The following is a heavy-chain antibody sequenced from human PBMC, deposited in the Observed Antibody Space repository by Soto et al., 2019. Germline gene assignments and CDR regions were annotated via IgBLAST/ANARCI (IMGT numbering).Heavy chain of an antibody. CDR1: GYNFHTYW. D-gene: IGHD4-17*01. J-gene: IGHJ6*04. CDR2: IYPHDSDT. Sequence: PGESLQISCKGSGYNFHTYWIACVRQMPGKGLEWMGFIYPHDSDTRYSPSFRGQVTISADKSINTAYLQWTSLKASDTAIYFCARPTDYHYGMQVWGKGTKVTVSS. V-gene: IGHV5-51*01. CDR3: ARPTDYHYGMQV.